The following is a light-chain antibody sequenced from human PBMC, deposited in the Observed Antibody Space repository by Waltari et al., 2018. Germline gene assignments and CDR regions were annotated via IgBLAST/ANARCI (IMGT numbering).Light chain of an antibody. V-gene: IGLV3-10*01. CDR2: EDT. J-gene: IGLJ1*01. Sequence: YELTQTPSVPVSPGPTASITCSGHELRSTYAYWFQQKSGQAPRLVIYEDTKRPSGIPERFSGSSSGTVATLTITGAQVDDEADYYCYSSDSTGLRVFGGGTTVVVL. CDR3: YSSDSTGLRV. CDR1: ELRSTY.